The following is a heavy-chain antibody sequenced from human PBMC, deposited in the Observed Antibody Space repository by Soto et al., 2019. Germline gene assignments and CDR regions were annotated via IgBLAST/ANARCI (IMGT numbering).Heavy chain of an antibody. CDR1: GDSVNSGSYY. D-gene: IGHD6-13*01. CDR3: ARTYSSSWSPFDY. V-gene: IGHV4-61*01. J-gene: IGHJ4*02. CDR2: VYYSGST. Sequence: PSETLSLTCTVSGDSVNSGSYYWSWIRQPPGKGLEWIGYVYYSGSTNYNPSLKSRVTISVDTSKNQFSLKLSSVTAADTAVYYGARTYSSSWSPFDYWGQGTQVTVS.